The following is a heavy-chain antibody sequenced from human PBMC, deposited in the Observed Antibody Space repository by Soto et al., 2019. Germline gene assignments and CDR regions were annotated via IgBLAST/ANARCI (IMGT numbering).Heavy chain of an antibody. J-gene: IGHJ6*02. CDR2: INHSGST. Sequence: QVQLQQWGAGLLKPSETLSLTCAVYGGSFSGYYWSWIRQPPGKGLEWIGEINHSGSTNYNPSLKSRVTISVDTSKNQFSLKLSSVTAADTAVYYCARGAAAATIRWYYYYGMDVWGQGTTVTVSS. CDR1: GGSFSGYY. D-gene: IGHD6-13*01. CDR3: ARGAAAATIRWYYYYGMDV. V-gene: IGHV4-34*01.